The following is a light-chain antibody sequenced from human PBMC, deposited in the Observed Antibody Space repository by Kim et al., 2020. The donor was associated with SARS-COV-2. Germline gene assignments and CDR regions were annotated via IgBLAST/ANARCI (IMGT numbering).Light chain of an antibody. J-gene: IGKJ2*01. Sequence: DIQLTQSPPTLSASVGDRVTITCRASQTISTWLAWYQQKPGKAPKLLIHRASTLESGVPSRFSGSGSGTEFTLTISSLQPDDFATYYCQQYNTFDTFGQGTKLEI. CDR1: QTISTW. V-gene: IGKV1-5*03. CDR3: QQYNTFDT. CDR2: RAS.